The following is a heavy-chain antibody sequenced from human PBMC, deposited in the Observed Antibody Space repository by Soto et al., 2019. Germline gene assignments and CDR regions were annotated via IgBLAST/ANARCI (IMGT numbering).Heavy chain of an antibody. CDR3: AREGVVPYGMAV. V-gene: IGHV4-61*01. D-gene: IGHD6-6*01. CDR1: GGSVSSGSYY. CDR2: IYYSGST. Sequence: QVQLQESGPGLVKPSETLSLTCTVSGGSVSSGSYYWSWIRQPPGKGLEWIGYIYYSGSTNYNPPLESRATSAVATSKTKFSLRGSSVTAAARAGYYGAREGVVPYGMAVWAKGTTVAVPS. J-gene: IGHJ6*04.